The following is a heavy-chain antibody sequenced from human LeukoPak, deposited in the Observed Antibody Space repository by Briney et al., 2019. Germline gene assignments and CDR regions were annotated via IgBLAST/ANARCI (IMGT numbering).Heavy chain of an antibody. CDR1: GYTFTSYA. J-gene: IGHJ4*02. CDR2: INAGNGNT. Sequence: ASVKVSCTASGYTFTSYAMHWVRQAPGQRLEWMGWINAGNGNTKYSQKFQGRVTITRDTSASTAYMELSSLRSEDTAVYYCARGIDILTGYFDYWGQGTLVTVSS. V-gene: IGHV1-3*01. D-gene: IGHD3-9*01. CDR3: ARGIDILTGYFDY.